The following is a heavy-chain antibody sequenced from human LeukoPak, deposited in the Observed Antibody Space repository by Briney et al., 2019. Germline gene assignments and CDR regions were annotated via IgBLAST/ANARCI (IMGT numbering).Heavy chain of an antibody. Sequence: SETLSLTCTVSGGSFSNFYWSWIRQSPGKGLEWIGYIVFSGTTNYNPSLRSRATISVDTSKNRFSLRLTSVTASDTAVYYCARDVNYWGQGTLVTVSS. CDR3: ARDVNY. J-gene: IGHJ4*02. V-gene: IGHV4-59*01. CDR2: IVFSGTT. CDR1: GGSFSNFY.